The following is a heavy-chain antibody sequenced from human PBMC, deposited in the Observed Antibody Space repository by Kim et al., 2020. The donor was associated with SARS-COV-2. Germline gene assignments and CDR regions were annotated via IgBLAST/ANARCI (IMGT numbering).Heavy chain of an antibody. Sequence: NPSLKRRVTISVDTSKNQFSLKLSSVTAADTAVYYCARRTLWGQLVPFDYWGQGTLVTVSS. J-gene: IGHJ4*02. V-gene: IGHV4-34*01. D-gene: IGHD6-6*01. CDR3: ARRTLWGQLVPFDY.